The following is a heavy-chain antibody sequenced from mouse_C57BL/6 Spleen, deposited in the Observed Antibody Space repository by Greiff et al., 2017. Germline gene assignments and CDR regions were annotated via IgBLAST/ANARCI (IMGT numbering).Heavy chain of an antibody. V-gene: IGHV1-12*01. D-gene: IGHD2-4*01. CDR3: ARGNYDYSYAMDY. Sequence: LQQSGAELVRPGASVKMSCKASGYTFTSYNMHWVKQTPRQGLEWIGAIYPGNGDTYDNQKFKGKATLTVDKSASTAYMQLSSLTSEDSAVYFCARGNYDYSYAMDYWGQGTSFTVSS. CDR1: GYTFTSYN. J-gene: IGHJ4*01. CDR2: IYPGNGDT.